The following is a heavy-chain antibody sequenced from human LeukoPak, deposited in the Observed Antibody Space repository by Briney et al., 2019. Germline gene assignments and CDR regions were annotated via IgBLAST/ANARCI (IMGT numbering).Heavy chain of an antibody. V-gene: IGHV3-74*01. D-gene: IGHD2-21*02. CDR2: IASDGSST. CDR1: GFTFSSYW. Sequence: GGSLRLSCAASGFTFSSYWMNWVRQAPGKGLVWVSRIASDGSSTTYADSVKGRFSISRDNAKNTLYLQMNSLRAEDTAVYYCAKPRDSIPNHDWFDPWGQGTLVTVSS. J-gene: IGHJ5*02. CDR3: AKPRDSIPNHDWFDP.